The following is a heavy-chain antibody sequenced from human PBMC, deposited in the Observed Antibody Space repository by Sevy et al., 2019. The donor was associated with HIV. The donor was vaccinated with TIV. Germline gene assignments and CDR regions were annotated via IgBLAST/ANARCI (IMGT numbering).Heavy chain of an antibody. Sequence: GGSLRLSCAASGFTFSSYAMHWVRHAPGKGLEWVAVISYDGSNKYYADSVKGRFTISRDNSKNTLYLQMNSLRAEDTAVYYCARDKELGDGYNYWFDPWGQGTLVTVSS. CDR1: GFTFSSYA. D-gene: IGHD5-12*01. V-gene: IGHV3-30-3*01. CDR3: ARDKELGDGYNYWFDP. CDR2: ISYDGSNK. J-gene: IGHJ5*02.